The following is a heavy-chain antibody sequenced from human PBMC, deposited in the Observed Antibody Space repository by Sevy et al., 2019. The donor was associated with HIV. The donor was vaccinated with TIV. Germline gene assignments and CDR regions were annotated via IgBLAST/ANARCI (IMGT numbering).Heavy chain of an antibody. CDR1: GGSISSSSYY. J-gene: IGHJ4*02. CDR2: IYYSGST. Sequence: SETLSLTCTVSGGSISSSSYYWGWIRQPPGKGLEWIGSIYYSGSTYYNPSLKSRVTISVDTSKNQFSLKLSSVTAADTAAYYCASSFYYDSSGYIDYWGQGTLVTVSS. CDR3: ASSFYYDSSGYIDY. V-gene: IGHV4-39*01. D-gene: IGHD3-22*01.